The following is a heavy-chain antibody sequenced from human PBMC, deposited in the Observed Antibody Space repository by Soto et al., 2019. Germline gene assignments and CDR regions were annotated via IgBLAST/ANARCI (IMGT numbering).Heavy chain of an antibody. CDR3: ARGTQQELVSI. J-gene: IGHJ4*02. D-gene: IGHD6-13*01. V-gene: IGHV1-69*01. CDR1: GGTFSSYA. CDR2: IIPIFGTA. Sequence: QVQLVQSGAEVKEPGSSVKVSCKVSGGTFSSYAISWVRQAPGQGLEWMGGIIPIFGTANYAQKFQGRATITADESTSTAYMELSSLRSEDTAVYYCARGTQQELVSIWGQGTLVTVSS.